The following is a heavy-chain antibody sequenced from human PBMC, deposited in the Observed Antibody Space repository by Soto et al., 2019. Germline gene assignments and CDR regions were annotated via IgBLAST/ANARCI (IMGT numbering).Heavy chain of an antibody. CDR3: ARENGPRWVRGDFDY. CDR1: GFTFSSYG. J-gene: IGHJ4*02. Sequence: QVQLVESGGGVVQPGRSLRLSCAASGFTFSSYGMHWVRQAPGKGLEWVAVIWYDGSNKYYADSVKGRFTISRDNSKNTLYLQMNSLGAEDTAVYYCARENGPRWVRGDFDYWGQGTLVTVSS. CDR2: IWYDGSNK. D-gene: IGHD3-10*01. V-gene: IGHV3-33*01.